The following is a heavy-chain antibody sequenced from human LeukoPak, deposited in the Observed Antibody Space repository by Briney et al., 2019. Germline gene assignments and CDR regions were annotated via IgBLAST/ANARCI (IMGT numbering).Heavy chain of an antibody. D-gene: IGHD2-21*02. CDR1: GFTFSSYG. CDR2: ISSSNNTI. CDR3: ARSTYCGGDCYPALGY. J-gene: IGHJ4*02. Sequence: GGSLRLSCAASGFTFSSYGMHWVRQAPGKGLEWVSYISSSNNTIYYADSVKGRFTISRDNAKNSLYLQMNSLRDEDTAVYYCARSTYCGGDCYPALGYWGQGTLVTVSS. V-gene: IGHV3-48*02.